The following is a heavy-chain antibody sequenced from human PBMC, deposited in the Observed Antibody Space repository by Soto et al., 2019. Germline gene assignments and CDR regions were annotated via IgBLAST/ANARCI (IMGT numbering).Heavy chain of an antibody. CDR2: INHSGST. J-gene: IGHJ4*02. V-gene: IGHV4-34*01. CDR1: GGSFSGYY. Sequence: SETLSLTCAVYGGSFSGYYWSWIRQPPGKGLEWIGEINHSGSTNYNPSLKSRVTISVDTSKNQFSLKLSSVTAADTAVYYCARGHRSSWYNYWGQGTLVTVYS. D-gene: IGHD6-13*01. CDR3: ARGHRSSWYNY.